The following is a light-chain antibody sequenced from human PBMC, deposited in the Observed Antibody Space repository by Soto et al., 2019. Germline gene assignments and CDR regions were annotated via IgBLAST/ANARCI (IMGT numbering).Light chain of an antibody. J-gene: IGKJ4*01. CDR2: DAS. V-gene: IGKV3-11*01. CDR1: QSVSSY. CDR3: QQRSNWPPLT. Sequence: EIALTQPPATQSLSPGERPTLSCRASQSVSSYLSCYQQKPGQAPRLLIYDASNRATGIPARFSGSGSGTDFTLTISSLEPEDFAVYYCQQRSNWPPLTFGGGTKVDI.